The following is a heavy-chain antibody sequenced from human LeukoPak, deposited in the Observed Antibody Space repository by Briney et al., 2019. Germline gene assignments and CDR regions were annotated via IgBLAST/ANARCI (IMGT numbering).Heavy chain of an antibody. D-gene: IGHD3-16*01. V-gene: IGHV4-39*01. CDR2: IYYSGST. J-gene: IGHJ4*02. CDR3: VRGSTLRHYQY. CDR1: GGSISSTTYY. Sequence: SETLSLTCSVSGGSISSTTYYWGWIRRPPGKGLEWIGSIYYSGSTYYNPSLKSRVTVSVDTSKNQFSLKLSSVTAADTAVYYCVRGSTLRHYQYWGQGTLVTVSS.